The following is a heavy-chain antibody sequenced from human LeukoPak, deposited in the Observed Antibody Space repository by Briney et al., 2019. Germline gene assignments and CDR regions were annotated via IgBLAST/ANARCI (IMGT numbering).Heavy chain of an antibody. CDR1: GFTFSSYW. V-gene: IGHV3-7*01. CDR3: ARDKVMGATYFDY. J-gene: IGHJ4*02. CDR2: IKQDGSEK. D-gene: IGHD1-26*01. Sequence: PGGSLRLSCAASGFTFSSYWMSWVRQVPGKGLEWVANIKQDGSEKYYVDSVKGRFTISRDNARNSLYPQMDGLRAEDTALYYCARDKVMGATYFDYWGQGTLVTVSS.